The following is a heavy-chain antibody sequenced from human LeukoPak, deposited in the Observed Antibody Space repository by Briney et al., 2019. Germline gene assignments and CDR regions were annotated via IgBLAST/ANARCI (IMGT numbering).Heavy chain of an antibody. D-gene: IGHD3-22*01. Sequence: GASVKVSCKASGYTFTNYGISWVRQAPGQGLEWMGWISAYNGNTKYAQKFQGRVTMTTDTSTSTAYMELRSLRSDDTAMYYCARDRGYYDSSGYRDDAFDIWGQGTMVTVSS. J-gene: IGHJ3*02. CDR1: GYTFTNYG. CDR3: ARDRGYYDSSGYRDDAFDI. V-gene: IGHV1-18*01. CDR2: ISAYNGNT.